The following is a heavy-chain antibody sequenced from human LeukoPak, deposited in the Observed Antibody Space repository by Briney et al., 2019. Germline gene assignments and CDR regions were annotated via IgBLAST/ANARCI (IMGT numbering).Heavy chain of an antibody. Sequence: SETLSLTCTVSGGSISSSGYYWGWIRQPPGKGLEWIGSIYYSGSTYYNPSLKSRVTVSVDTSKNQFSLKLSSVTAADTAVYYCAREGFGELDFDYWGQGTLVTVSS. V-gene: IGHV4-39*07. CDR2: IYYSGST. J-gene: IGHJ4*02. CDR3: AREGFGELDFDY. D-gene: IGHD3-10*01. CDR1: GGSISSSGYY.